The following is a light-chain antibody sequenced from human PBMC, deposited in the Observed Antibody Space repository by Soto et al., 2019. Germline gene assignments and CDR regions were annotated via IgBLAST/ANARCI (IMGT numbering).Light chain of an antibody. CDR3: QSADNSGSNYV. CDR1: ALSKQY. CDR2: KDT. Sequence: SYELTQPPSVSVSPGQTARITCFGDALSKQYVSWYQQRPGQAPALVIYKDTERPSGIPERFSGSTSGTTVTLTIGGVQAEDEADYFCQSADNSGSNYVFGTGTKLTVL. V-gene: IGLV3-25*03. J-gene: IGLJ1*01.